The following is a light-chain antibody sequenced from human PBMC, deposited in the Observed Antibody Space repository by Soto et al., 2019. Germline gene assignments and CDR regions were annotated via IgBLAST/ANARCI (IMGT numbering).Light chain of an antibody. CDR1: QSVSSN. CDR3: QQRSNWPSIT. J-gene: IGKJ5*01. Sequence: EIVMTQSPATLSVSPGERATLSCRASQSVSSNLAWYRQKPGQAPRLLIYGASNRATGIPDRFSGSGSGTEFTLTISRLQSEDFAVYYCQQRSNWPSITFGQGTRLEIK. V-gene: IGKV3-15*01. CDR2: GAS.